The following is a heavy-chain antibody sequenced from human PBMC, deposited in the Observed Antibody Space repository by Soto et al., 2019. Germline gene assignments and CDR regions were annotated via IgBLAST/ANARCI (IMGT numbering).Heavy chain of an antibody. V-gene: IGHV4-30-2*01. CDR1: GGSISSGGYS. D-gene: IGHD3-3*01. CDR2: IYHSGST. CDR3: ARLITIFGVVIKGNWYCDL. J-gene: IGHJ2*01. Sequence: SETLSLTCAVSGGSISSGGYSWSWIRQPPGKGLEWIGYIYHSGSTYYNPSLKSRVTISVDRSKNQFSLKLSSVTAADTAVYYCARLITIFGVVIKGNWYCDLWGRGTLVTVSS.